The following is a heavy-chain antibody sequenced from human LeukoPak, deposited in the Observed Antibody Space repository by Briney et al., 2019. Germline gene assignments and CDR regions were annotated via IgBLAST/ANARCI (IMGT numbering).Heavy chain of an antibody. CDR3: VRVAVLLGPTGTLDYGGPFDM. Sequence: GGSLRLSCATSGFTFDAYCMSWVRQAPGKGLEWVANIKQDEREKYYVDSVKGRFTISRDSAKNSLYLEMNRLRAEDTAVYYCVRVAVLLGPTGTLDYGGPFDMRGQGTMVTVSS. CDR2: IKQDEREK. V-gene: IGHV3-7*05. J-gene: IGHJ3*02. D-gene: IGHD4-23*01. CDR1: GFTFDAYC.